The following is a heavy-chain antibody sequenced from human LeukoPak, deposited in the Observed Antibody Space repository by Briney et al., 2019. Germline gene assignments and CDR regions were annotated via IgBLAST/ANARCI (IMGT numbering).Heavy chain of an antibody. CDR1: GFSFSSYG. D-gene: IGHD6-19*01. J-gene: IGHJ4*02. Sequence: GRSLRLSCAASGFSFSSYGINWVRQAPGKGLEWVAHVWYDGSKKLYADSVNGRFTISRDNSRNTVYLQTDSLRAEDTAVYYCARPAGGVPIGGGHSSGWADYWGQGTLVTVSS. V-gene: IGHV3-33*01. CDR2: VWYDGSKK. CDR3: ARPAGGVPIGGGHSSGWADY.